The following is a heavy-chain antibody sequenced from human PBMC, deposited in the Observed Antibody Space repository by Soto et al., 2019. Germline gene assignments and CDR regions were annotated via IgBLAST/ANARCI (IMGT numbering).Heavy chain of an antibody. Sequence: QVQLVQSGAEVKNPGASVKVSCKTSGYTFTKYGVGWVRQAPGQGLEWMGWISGSSGNANYAEKVQGRITLTTDTSQSTSYIELRSLRSDDTAVYYCAREMAGLGGEYDYWGQGTLVTVSS. CDR2: ISGSSGNA. D-gene: IGHD3-16*01. V-gene: IGHV1-18*01. CDR1: GYTFTKYG. J-gene: IGHJ4*02. CDR3: AREMAGLGGEYDY.